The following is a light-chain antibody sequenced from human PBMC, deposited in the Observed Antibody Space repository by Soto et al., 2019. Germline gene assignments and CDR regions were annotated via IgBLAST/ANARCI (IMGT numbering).Light chain of an antibody. V-gene: IGKV1-5*03. CDR1: QSSNSC. Sequence: DVQMTQSPSTLSASVGDRVTITCRASQSSNSCLAWYQHKPGKAPKLLIYKASSLESGVPSRFSGSGSGTEFTLTISTLQPEDFASYYCLQYDSHSWTFGQETKVEMK. J-gene: IGKJ1*01. CDR3: LQYDSHSWT. CDR2: KAS.